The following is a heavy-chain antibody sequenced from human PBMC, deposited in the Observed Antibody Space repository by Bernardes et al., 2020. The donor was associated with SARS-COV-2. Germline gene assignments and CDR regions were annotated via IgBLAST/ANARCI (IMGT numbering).Heavy chain of an antibody. CDR3: ARSKRDYYDSSGYWALVSSQFMNYYYYGMDV. V-gene: IGHV1-8*01. CDR1: GYTFTSYD. D-gene: IGHD3-22*01. J-gene: IGHJ6*02. Sequence: ASVKVSCKASGYTFTSYDINWVRQATGQGLEWMGWMNPHSGNKGNAQKFQGRVTITRNTSISTAYMELSSLRSEDTAVYYCARSKRDYYDSSGYWALVSSQFMNYYYYGMDVWGQGTTVTVSS. CDR2: MNPHSGNK.